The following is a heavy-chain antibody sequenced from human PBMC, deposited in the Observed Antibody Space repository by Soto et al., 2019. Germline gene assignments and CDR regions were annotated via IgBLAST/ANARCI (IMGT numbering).Heavy chain of an antibody. CDR1: GFSLSTSGVG. D-gene: IGHD3-3*01. CDR3: AHTAVQLERLLPFDY. CDR2: IYWDDDK. Sequence: QITLKESGPTLVKPTQTLTLTCTFSGFSLSTSGVGVGWIRQPPGKALEWLALIYWDDDKRYSPSLKTRLTITKDTSENQVVLTMTNLDPVDTVTYYCAHTAVQLERLLPFDYWGQGSLVTVSS. V-gene: IGHV2-5*02. J-gene: IGHJ4*02.